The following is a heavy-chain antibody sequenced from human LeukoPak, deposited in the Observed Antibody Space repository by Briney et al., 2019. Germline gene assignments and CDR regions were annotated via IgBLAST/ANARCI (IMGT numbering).Heavy chain of an antibody. J-gene: IGHJ2*01. CDR2: ISWNSGSI. CDR3: ARDRLEGWYFDL. V-gene: IGHV3-9*01. Sequence: PGGSLRLSCAASGFTFDDYAMHWVRQAPGKGLEWVSGISWNSGSIGYADSVKGRFTISRDNSKNTLYLQMNSLRAEDTAVYYCARDRLEGWYFDLWGRGTLVTVSS. CDR1: GFTFDDYA.